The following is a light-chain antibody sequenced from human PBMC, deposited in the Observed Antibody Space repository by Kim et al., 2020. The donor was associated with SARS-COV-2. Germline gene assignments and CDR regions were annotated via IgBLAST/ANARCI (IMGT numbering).Light chain of an antibody. Sequence: GASGKLTCTRSSGNSSYAIAWHQQQPEKGPRYLMKLNSDGSHSKGDGIPDRFSGSSSGAERYLTISSVQYEDEADYYCQTWGTGVVFGGGTQLTVL. CDR3: QTWGTGVV. V-gene: IGLV4-69*01. CDR1: SGNSSYA. J-gene: IGLJ3*02. CDR2: LNSDGSH.